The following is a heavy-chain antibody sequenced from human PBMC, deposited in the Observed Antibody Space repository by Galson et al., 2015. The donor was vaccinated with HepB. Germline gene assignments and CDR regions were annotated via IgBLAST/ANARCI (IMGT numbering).Heavy chain of an antibody. Sequence: SVKVSCKASGYTFITYAVNWVRQAPGQSPEWLGWINAGDGKPKYSPKFQARVTFTRDTSASTAYMELSSLTSDDSAVYYCARGPGNYYDKTYYSYYMDVWGKGTTVTVSS. D-gene: IGHD3-22*01. CDR3: ARGPGNYYDKTYYSYYMDV. CDR2: INAGDGKP. J-gene: IGHJ6*03. CDR1: GYTFITYA. V-gene: IGHV1-3*01.